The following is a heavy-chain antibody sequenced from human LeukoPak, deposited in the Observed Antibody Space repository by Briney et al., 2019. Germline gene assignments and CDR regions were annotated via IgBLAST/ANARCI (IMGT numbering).Heavy chain of an antibody. Sequence: PGGSLRLSCAASGFTFSSYAMSWVRQAPGKGLEWVSAISGSGGSTYYADSVKGRFTISRDNSKNTLYLQMNSLRAEDTAVYYCAKGRGGSCYSSVDNWGQGTLVTVSS. D-gene: IGHD2-15*01. CDR2: ISGSGGST. V-gene: IGHV3-23*01. CDR1: GFTFSSYA. CDR3: AKGRGGSCYSSVDN. J-gene: IGHJ4*02.